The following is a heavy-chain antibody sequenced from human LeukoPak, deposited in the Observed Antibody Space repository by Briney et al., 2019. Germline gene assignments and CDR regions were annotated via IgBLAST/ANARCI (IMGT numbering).Heavy chain of an antibody. CDR1: GFTFSSSA. V-gene: IGHV3-23*01. CDR3: ATLSGYFRH. Sequence: GRSLRLSCAASGFTFSSSAMSWVRQAPGKGLEWVSTISGSGGSTYYADSVKGRFTISRDTSKNTLYLQMNSLRAEDTAIYYCATLSGYFRHWGQGTLVTVSS. CDR2: ISGSGGST. J-gene: IGHJ4*02. D-gene: IGHD1-26*01.